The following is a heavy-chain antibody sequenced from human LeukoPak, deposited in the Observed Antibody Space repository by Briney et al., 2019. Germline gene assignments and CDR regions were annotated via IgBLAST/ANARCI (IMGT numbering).Heavy chain of an antibody. CDR1: GFTFARHA. D-gene: IGHD1-26*01. CDR3: AREGSSCTSNSCSDYFDS. V-gene: IGHV3-23*01. J-gene: IGHJ4*02. CDR2: MSGGGGST. Sequence: GGSLRLFCAGSGFTFARHALTWVRQARGEGLEWVSTMSGGGGSTHYGDSVKGGFTISRDISKDTVFLQLNNLTVEDPAIYYRAREGSSCTSNSCSDYFDSWGQGTLVPVSS.